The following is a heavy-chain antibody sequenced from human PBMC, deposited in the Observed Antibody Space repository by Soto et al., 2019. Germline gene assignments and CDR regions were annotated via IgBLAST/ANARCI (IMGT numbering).Heavy chain of an antibody. D-gene: IGHD5-12*01. Sequence: GGSLRLSCAASGFTFSSYSMNWVRQAPGKGLEWVSSISSSSSYIYYADSVKGRFTISRDNAKNSLYLQMNSLRAEDTAVYYCARVRRDGYNQAFDYWGQGTLVTVSS. CDR1: GFTFSSYS. CDR3: ARVRRDGYNQAFDY. CDR2: ISSSSSYI. J-gene: IGHJ4*02. V-gene: IGHV3-21*01.